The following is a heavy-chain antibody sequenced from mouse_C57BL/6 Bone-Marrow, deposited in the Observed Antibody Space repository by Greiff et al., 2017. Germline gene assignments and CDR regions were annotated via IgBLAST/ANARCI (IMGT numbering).Heavy chain of an antibody. D-gene: IGHD1-1*01. CDR2: IYPRSGNT. CDR1: GYTFTSYG. CDR3: ARHIDYYGSSWYLDV. Sequence: VQLVESGAELARPGASVKLSCKASGYTFTSYGISWVKQRTGQGLEWIGEIYPRSGNTYYNEKFKGKATLTADKSSSTAYMELRSLTSEDSAVYFWARHIDYYGSSWYLDVWGTGTTVTVSS. V-gene: IGHV1-81*01. J-gene: IGHJ1*03.